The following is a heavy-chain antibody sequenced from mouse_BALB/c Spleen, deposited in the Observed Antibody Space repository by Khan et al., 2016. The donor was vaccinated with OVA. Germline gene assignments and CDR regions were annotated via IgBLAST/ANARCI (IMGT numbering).Heavy chain of an antibody. CDR1: GYTFTTYW. CDR2: INPTSGYP. Sequence: VELVESGTELAKPGASVKMSCKASGYTFTTYWMHWVKQRPGQGLEWIGYINPTSGYPDYNEKFKDKATLSADKSSSTAYMQLSSLTSEDSAVYYCARDRIDYWGQGTTLTVSS. V-gene: IGHV1-7*01. J-gene: IGHJ2*01. CDR3: ARDRIDY.